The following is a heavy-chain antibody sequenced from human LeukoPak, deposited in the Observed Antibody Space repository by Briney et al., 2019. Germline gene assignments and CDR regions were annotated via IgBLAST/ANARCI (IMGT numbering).Heavy chain of an antibody. J-gene: IGHJ4*02. Sequence: SGTLSLTCAVSGDSMSSIDWWSWVRQPPGKGLEWIGEIHHTGSTNYNPSLKTRVTISVDKSKNQFSLKLSSVTAADTAVYYCARASHDYGDYSHFDYWGQGTLVTVSS. CDR1: GDSMSSIDW. CDR2: IHHTGST. D-gene: IGHD4-17*01. CDR3: ARASHDYGDYSHFDY. V-gene: IGHV4-4*02.